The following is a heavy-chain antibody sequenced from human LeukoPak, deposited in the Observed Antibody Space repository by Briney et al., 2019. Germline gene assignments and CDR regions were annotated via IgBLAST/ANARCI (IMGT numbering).Heavy chain of an antibody. CDR3: AKQSLSHTLNWFDP. D-gene: IGHD6-19*01. Sequence: PGGSLRLSCAASGFTVSSNYMSWVRQAPGKGLEWVAVISYDGSDKYYADSVKGRFTISRDNSKNTLYLQMNSLRAEDTAVYYCAKQSLSHTLNWFDPWGQGTLVTVSS. CDR1: GFTVSSNY. CDR2: ISYDGSDK. V-gene: IGHV3-30*18. J-gene: IGHJ5*02.